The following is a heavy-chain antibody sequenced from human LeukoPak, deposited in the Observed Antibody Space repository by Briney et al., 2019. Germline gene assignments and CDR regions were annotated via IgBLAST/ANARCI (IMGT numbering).Heavy chain of an antibody. V-gene: IGHV3-30*02. CDR2: IRYDGSNK. J-gene: IGHJ4*02. Sequence: GGSLRLSCAASGFTFSSYGMHWVRQAPGKGLEWVAFIRYDGSNKYYADSVKGRFTISRDNSKNTLYLQMNSLRAEDTAVYYCAKAISLMTAVTTLDYWGQGTLVTVSS. CDR1: GFTFSSYG. CDR3: AKAISLMTAVTTLDY. D-gene: IGHD4-17*01.